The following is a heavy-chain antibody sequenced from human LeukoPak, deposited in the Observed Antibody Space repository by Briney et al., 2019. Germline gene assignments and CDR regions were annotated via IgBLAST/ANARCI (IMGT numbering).Heavy chain of an antibody. Sequence: GGSLRLSCAASGFTFRSYTMNWVRQAPGKGLEWVSSISGGSDYIYYADSVKGRFTISRDNAKNSLYLQMNSLRGEDTAVYYCARGDYGDYGVDYWGHGTLVTVS. CDR3: ARGDYGDYGVDY. D-gene: IGHD4-17*01. V-gene: IGHV3-21*04. CDR2: ISGGSDYI. CDR1: GFTFRSYT. J-gene: IGHJ4*01.